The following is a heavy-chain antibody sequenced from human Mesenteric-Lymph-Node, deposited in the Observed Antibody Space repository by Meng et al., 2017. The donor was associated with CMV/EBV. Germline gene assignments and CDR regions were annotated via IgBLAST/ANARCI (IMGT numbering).Heavy chain of an antibody. CDR1: GFTFSSYS. V-gene: IGHV3-21*01. CDR3: TRDIRYCSGGSCYCP. J-gene: IGHJ5*02. CDR2: ISTMSSFL. D-gene: IGHD2-15*01. Sequence: GSLRLSCAASGFTFSSYSMNWVRQAPGKGLEWVASISTMSSFLYYADSVKGRFTISRDNAKNSLYLQMNSLRAEDTAVYYCTRDIRYCSGGSCYCPWGQGTLVTVSS.